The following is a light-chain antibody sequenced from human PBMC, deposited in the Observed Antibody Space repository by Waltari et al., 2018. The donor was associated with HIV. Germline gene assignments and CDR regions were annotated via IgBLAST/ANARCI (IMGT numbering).Light chain of an antibody. Sequence: DIQMTQSPSILSASVGDRVTITCRASQTINNWLAWYQQKPGKAPKLLIYKASKLESWVPSRFSGSGSGTEFTLTINSLQPDDFATYYCKQYNRYYTFGQGTKLEIK. J-gene: IGKJ2*01. CDR1: QTINNW. CDR3: KQYNRYYT. CDR2: KAS. V-gene: IGKV1-5*03.